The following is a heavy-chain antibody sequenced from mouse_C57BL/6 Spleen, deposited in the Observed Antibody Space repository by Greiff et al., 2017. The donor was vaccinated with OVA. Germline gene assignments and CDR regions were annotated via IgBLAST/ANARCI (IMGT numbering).Heavy chain of an antibody. CDR3: ARDGLYYGSSSAWFAY. Sequence: ESGPGLVKPSQSLSLTCSVTGYSITSGYYWNWIRQFPGNKLEWMGYISYDGSNNYNPSLKNRISITRDTSKNQFFLKLNSVTTEDTATXYCARDGLYYGSSSAWFAYWGQGTLVTVSA. D-gene: IGHD1-1*01. CDR2: ISYDGSN. J-gene: IGHJ3*01. CDR1: GYSITSGYY. V-gene: IGHV3-6*01.